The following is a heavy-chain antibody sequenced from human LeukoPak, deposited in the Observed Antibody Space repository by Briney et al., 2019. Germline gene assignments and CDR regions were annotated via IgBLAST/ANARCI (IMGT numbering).Heavy chain of an antibody. J-gene: IGHJ5*02. CDR3: ARERNYNWFDP. CDR2: INHSGST. D-gene: IGHD1-7*01. CDR1: GGSFSGYY. Sequence: SETLSLTCAVYGGSFSGYYWSWIRQPPGKGLERIGEINHSGSTNYNPSLKSRVTISVDTSKNQFSLKLSSVTAADTAVYYCARERNYNWFDPWGQGTLVTVSS. V-gene: IGHV4-34*01.